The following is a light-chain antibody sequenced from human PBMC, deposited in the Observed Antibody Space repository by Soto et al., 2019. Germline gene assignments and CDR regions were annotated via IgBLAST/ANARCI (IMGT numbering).Light chain of an antibody. CDR3: QQSYISPYT. CDR2: AAS. Sequence: DIQMTQSPSSLSASVGDRVTITCRASESIANYLNWYQQKPGKAPKLLIYAASTLQTGVPSRFSGSGAGTDFTLPISSLPTEDFAAYFCQQSYISPYTFGQGTKVDI. V-gene: IGKV1-39*01. J-gene: IGKJ2*01. CDR1: ESIANY.